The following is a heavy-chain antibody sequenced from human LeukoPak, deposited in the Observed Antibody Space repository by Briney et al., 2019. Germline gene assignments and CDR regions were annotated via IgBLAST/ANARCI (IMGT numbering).Heavy chain of an antibody. CDR3: AKWGEYYVLTGYYASDY. V-gene: IGHV3-23*01. CDR1: GFTFSNYA. CDR2: ILGSCGST. Sequence: TGGSLRLSCAASGFTFSNYAMSWVRQAPGKGLEWVSAILGSCGSTYYVDSVKGRFTVSRDNAKSTLYLQMNSLRAEDTALYYCAKWGEYYVLTGYYASDYWGEGALVTVSS. D-gene: IGHD3-9*01. J-gene: IGHJ4*02.